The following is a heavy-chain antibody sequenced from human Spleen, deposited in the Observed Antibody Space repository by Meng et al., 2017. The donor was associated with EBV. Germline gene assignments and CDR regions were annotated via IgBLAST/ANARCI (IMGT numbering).Heavy chain of an antibody. CDR1: DVSVTRGEYY. CDR3: ARGHSSDWDYFFDS. D-gene: IGHD6-19*01. J-gene: IGHJ4*02. CDR2: IHYGGAS. Sequence: QGRLQESGPGLVKPSDTLSLTCSVSDVSVTRGEYYWTWIRQSPGKGLEWIGYIHYGGASNYNPPLKSRVTISLDTSKNQFSLRVNAVTAADTAVYFCARGHSSDWDYFFDSWGLGTLVTVSS. V-gene: IGHV4-61*08.